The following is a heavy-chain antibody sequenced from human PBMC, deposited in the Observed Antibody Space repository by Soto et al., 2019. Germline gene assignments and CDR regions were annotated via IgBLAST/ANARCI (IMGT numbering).Heavy chain of an antibody. V-gene: IGHV4-30-4*01. Sequence: SETLSLTCTVSGDSISSGAYYWSWIRQPPGKGLEWIGYIYHSGATYYNPSLESRVTMSVDTSKNQFSLKLSSVTAADTAVYYCARRGYYYDSSGYPSVWYWGQGTLVTVSS. CDR1: GDSISSGAYY. D-gene: IGHD3-22*01. CDR3: ARRGYYYDSSGYPSVWY. CDR2: IYHSGAT. J-gene: IGHJ4*02.